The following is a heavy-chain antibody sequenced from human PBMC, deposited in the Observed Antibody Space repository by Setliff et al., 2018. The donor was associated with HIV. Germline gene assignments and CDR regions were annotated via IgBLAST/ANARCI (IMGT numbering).Heavy chain of an antibody. CDR2: MYPNGRT. Sequence: KTSETLSLTCNVSGFSIGNFYYWGWVRQPPGKGLERVGSMYPNGRTYYNPSVKSRVTISVDTSKNQFFLKLSSVTAADTAMYYCATPHREREDDAFDIWGQGTKVTVSS. CDR3: ATPHREREDDAFDI. V-gene: IGHV4-38-2*02. D-gene: IGHD1-1*01. J-gene: IGHJ3*02. CDR1: GFSIGNFYY.